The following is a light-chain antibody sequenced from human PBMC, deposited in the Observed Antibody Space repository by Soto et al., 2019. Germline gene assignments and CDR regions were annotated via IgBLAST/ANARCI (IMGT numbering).Light chain of an antibody. CDR1: QSVSSN. Sequence: IVMTQSPATLSVSPGERATLSCRASQSVSSNLAWYQQKPGQAPRLLIYGASTRATDIPARFSGSGSGTEFTLTISSLQSEDFAVYYCQQYDDWLRLTFGGGTKVDIK. CDR2: GAS. J-gene: IGKJ4*01. CDR3: QQYDDWLRLT. V-gene: IGKV3-15*01.